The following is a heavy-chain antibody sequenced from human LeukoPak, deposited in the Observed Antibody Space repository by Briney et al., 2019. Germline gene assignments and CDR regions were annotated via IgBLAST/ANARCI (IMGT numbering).Heavy chain of an antibody. CDR2: ISAYNGNT. J-gene: IGHJ4*02. Sequence: ASVKVSCKASGYTFTTYAMNWVRQAPGQGLEWMGWISAYNGNTNYAQKLQGRVTMTTDTSTSTAYMELRSLRSEDTAVYYCARGGSYYSDSSGFGYWGRGTLVTVSS. CDR3: ARGGSYYSDSSGFGY. V-gene: IGHV1-18*01. D-gene: IGHD3-22*01. CDR1: GYTFTTYA.